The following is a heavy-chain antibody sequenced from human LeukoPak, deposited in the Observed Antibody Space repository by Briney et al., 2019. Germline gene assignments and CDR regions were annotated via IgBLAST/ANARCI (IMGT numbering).Heavy chain of an antibody. CDR3: ARVRYYDSSGYYPSYYFDY. D-gene: IGHD3-22*01. V-gene: IGHV4-31*03. Sequence: PSQTLSLTCTVSGGSISSGGYYWSWIRQHPGRGLEWIGYIYNSGSTSYNPSLKSRVTILVDTSKNQFSMRLTSVAAADRAVYYCARVRYYDSSGYYPSYYFDYWGQGTLVTVSS. J-gene: IGHJ4*02. CDR2: IYNSGST. CDR1: GGSISSGGYY.